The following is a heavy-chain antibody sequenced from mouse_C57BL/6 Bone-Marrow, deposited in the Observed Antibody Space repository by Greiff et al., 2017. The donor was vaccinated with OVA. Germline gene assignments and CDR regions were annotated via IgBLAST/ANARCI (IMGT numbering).Heavy chain of an antibody. V-gene: IGHV5-6*02. J-gene: IGHJ3*01. Sequence: EVKLVESGGDLVKPGGSLKLSCAASGFTFSSYGMSWVRQTPDKRLEWVATISSGGSYTYYPDSVKGRFTISRDNAKNTLYLQMSSLKSEDTAMYYCARRGSSYACFAYWGQGTLVTVSA. D-gene: IGHD1-1*01. CDR2: ISSGGSYT. CDR1: GFTFSSYG. CDR3: ARRGSSYACFAY.